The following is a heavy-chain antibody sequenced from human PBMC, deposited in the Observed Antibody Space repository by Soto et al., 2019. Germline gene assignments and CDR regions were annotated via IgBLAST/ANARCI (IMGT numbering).Heavy chain of an antibody. Sequence: GGSLRLSCAASGFTFSNAWMNWVRQAPGKGLEWVGRIKSKTDGGTTDYAAPVKGRFTIASDDSKNTLYLQMDSLKTEDTAVYYCTPLLGIFCVVIGNGMDFWGQGTTVTVSS. CDR1: GFTFSNAW. D-gene: IGHD3-9*01. V-gene: IGHV3-15*07. CDR3: TPLLGIFCVVIGNGMDF. CDR2: IKSKTDGGTT. J-gene: IGHJ6*02.